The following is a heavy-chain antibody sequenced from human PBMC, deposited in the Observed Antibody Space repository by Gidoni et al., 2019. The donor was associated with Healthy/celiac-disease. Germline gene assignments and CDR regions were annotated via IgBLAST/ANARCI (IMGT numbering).Heavy chain of an antibody. CDR1: GGSISSYY. Sequence: QVQLQESGPGLVKPSETLSLTCTVSGGSISSYYWSWIRQPPGKGLEWIGYISYSGSTNYNPSLKSRVTISVDTSKNQFSLKLSSVTAADTAVYYCARVERGYFDLWGRGTLVTVSS. V-gene: IGHV4-59*01. CDR2: ISYSGST. J-gene: IGHJ2*01. CDR3: ARVERGYFDL.